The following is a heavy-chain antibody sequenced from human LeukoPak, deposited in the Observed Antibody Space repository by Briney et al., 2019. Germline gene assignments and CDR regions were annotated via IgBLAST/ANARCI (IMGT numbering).Heavy chain of an antibody. CDR3: ARDRGNHQTRGYYMDV. CDR1: GFTFSTYS. V-gene: IGHV3-48*01. Sequence: GGSLRLSCAASGFTFSTYSMNWVRQAPGKGQEWVSYISSTSTTIYYADSVEGRFTISRDNAKNSLYLQMNSLRAEDTAVYYCARDRGNHQTRGYYMDVWGKGTTVTISS. J-gene: IGHJ6*03. D-gene: IGHD1-14*01. CDR2: ISSTSTTI.